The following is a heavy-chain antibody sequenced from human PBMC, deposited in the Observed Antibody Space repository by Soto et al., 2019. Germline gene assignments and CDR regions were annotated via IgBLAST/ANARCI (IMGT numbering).Heavy chain of an antibody. Sequence: GSLRLPCAASGFTFSTYDMSWVRQTPWKGLEWVSTINGRGRNADYADSVKGRFTISRDNSKNMLYLQMNSLIADDTAVYYCAYRTGFDYWGQGALVTVSS. CDR2: INGRGRNA. J-gene: IGHJ4*02. V-gene: IGHV3-23*01. CDR1: GFTFSTYD. CDR3: AYRTGFDY.